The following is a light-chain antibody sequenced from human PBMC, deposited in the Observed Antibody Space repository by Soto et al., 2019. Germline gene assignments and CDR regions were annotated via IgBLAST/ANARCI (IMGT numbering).Light chain of an antibody. CDR2: DVG. V-gene: IGLV2-14*03. J-gene: IGLJ1*01. Sequence: QSVLTQPASVIGSPGEAVPISCTGNSSDVGGGNSVSWYLHHPGKAPKLILYDVGDRPSAAPSRCSGSKSGHTASLTISGLEAAEEADYFCSSCSSSMTKVFRSGTQVTV. CDR1: SSDVGGGNS. CDR3: SSCSSSMTKV.